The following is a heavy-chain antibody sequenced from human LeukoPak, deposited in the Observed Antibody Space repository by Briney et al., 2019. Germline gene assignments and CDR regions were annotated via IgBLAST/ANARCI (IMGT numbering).Heavy chain of an antibody. V-gene: IGHV4-59*01. Sequence: PSETLSLTCTVSGGSISYYYWSWIRHPPGKGLEWIGYIYYSGSTDYNPSLKSRVTISIDTSKNQFSLKLTSVTAADTAVYYCARDGKISPYSGMDVWGQGTTVTVSS. J-gene: IGHJ6*02. CDR2: IYYSGST. CDR3: ARDGKISPYSGMDV. D-gene: IGHD1-26*01. CDR1: GGSISYYY.